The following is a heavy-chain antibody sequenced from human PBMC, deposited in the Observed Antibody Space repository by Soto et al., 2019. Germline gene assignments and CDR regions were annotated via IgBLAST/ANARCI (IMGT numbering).Heavy chain of an antibody. CDR2: INPNSGGT. D-gene: IGHD6-19*01. CDR1: GYTFTGYY. V-gene: IGHV1-2*02. Sequence: QVQLVQSGAEVKKPGASVKVSCKASGYTFTGYYMHWVRQAPGQGLEWLGWINPNSGGTNYAQKFQGRVTMTRETSISTAYMELSRLRSDDTAVYYCARGPHVRQWLAGGGYWGQGTLVTVSS. J-gene: IGHJ4*02. CDR3: ARGPHVRQWLAGGGY.